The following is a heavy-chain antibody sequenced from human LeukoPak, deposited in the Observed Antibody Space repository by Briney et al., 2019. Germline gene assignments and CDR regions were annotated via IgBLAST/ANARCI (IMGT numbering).Heavy chain of an antibody. V-gene: IGHV4-59*01. CDR3: ARATGHTYGYAY. CDR1: GGSIGNYY. CDR2: IYYDGST. J-gene: IGHJ4*02. D-gene: IGHD5-18*01. Sequence: PSETLSLTCTASGGSIGNYYRTWIRQPPGKGLEWIGYIYYDGSTNYSPSLKSRVAISVDTSKRQFFLSLSSVTAADTAVYYCARATGHTYGYAYWGQGTLVTVSS.